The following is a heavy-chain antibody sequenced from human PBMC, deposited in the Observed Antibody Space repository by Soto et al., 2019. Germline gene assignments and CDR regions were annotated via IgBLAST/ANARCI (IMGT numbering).Heavy chain of an antibody. CDR1: GGSISSYY. D-gene: IGHD4-17*01. CDR2: IYYSGST. J-gene: IGHJ6*03. Sequence: SETLSLTCTVSGGSISSYYWSWIRQPPGKGLEWIGYIYYSGSTNYNPSLKSRVTISVDTSKNQFSLKLSSVTAADTAVYYCARLTTVTTYHHYYYMDVWGKGTTVTVSS. CDR3: ARLTTVTTYHHYYYMDV. V-gene: IGHV4-59*08.